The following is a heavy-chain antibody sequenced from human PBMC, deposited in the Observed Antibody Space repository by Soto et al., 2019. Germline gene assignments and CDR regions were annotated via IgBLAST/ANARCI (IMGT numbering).Heavy chain of an antibody. CDR1: GYTFTDYY. CDR3: ARRLVGAAGIKYYFGH. Sequence: ASVKVSCKASGYTFTDYYIHWVRQAPVQGLEWMGWINPNSGDTHYAQNFQGRVTVTRDTSVSAAYMQLNRLRSDDTAAYYCARRLVGAAGIKYYFGHWGQGTLVTVSS. CDR2: INPNSGDT. D-gene: IGHD1-26*01. V-gene: IGHV1-2*02. J-gene: IGHJ4*02.